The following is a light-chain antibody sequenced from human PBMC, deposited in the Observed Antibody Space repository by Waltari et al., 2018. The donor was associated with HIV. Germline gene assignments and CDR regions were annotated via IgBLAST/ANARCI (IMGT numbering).Light chain of an antibody. CDR3: QQSYNTPYT. V-gene: IGKV1-39*01. J-gene: IGKJ2*01. Sequence: IQMTLSPSPVPASIGDSVTVSCRTSHNVNRCLHLYQQKPGKAPELLLYAASSVQRGVPSRCSGAGSGTDFTLTSSSLEPDDFATYYCQQSYNTPYTFGQGTELDI. CDR2: AAS. CDR1: HNVNRC.